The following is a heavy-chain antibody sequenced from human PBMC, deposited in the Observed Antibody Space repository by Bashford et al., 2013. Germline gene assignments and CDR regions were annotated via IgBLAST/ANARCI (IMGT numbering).Heavy chain of an antibody. V-gene: IGHV4-59*11. CDR2: DYYRGSA. Sequence: SETLSLTCTVSGGSISSHCWSWIRQPPGKGLEWIGYDYYRGSANYNPSLKSRVTISIDTSKNQFSLTLTSVTVADTAVYYCARRLQYGDYGHFDSVGQGTLVTVSS. D-gene: IGHD4-17*01. CDR3: ARRLQYGDYGHFDS. CDR1: GGSISSHC. J-gene: IGHJ4*02.